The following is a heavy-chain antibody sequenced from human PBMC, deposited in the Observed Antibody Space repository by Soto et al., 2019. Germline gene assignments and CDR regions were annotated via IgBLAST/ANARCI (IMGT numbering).Heavy chain of an antibody. CDR2: ISCCGGSA. CDR1: GFNFKKFA. Sequence: EVQLLESGGGVVQPGGSLRLSCVASGFNFKKFAMAWVRQAAGEGLEWVSGISCCGGSASYADSVKGRFSIARDDSKNTVSLQLNSLRVEDTAQYYCAKADGQQWLIPHLDNWGQGTLLTVS. J-gene: IGHJ4*02. D-gene: IGHD6-19*01. V-gene: IGHV3-23*01. CDR3: AKADGQQWLIPHLDN.